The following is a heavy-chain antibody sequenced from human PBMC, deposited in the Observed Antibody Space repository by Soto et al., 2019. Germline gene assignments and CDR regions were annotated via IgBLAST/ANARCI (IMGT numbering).Heavy chain of an antibody. CDR1: GFTFSSYA. D-gene: IGHD5-18*01. V-gene: IGHV3-30*04. Sequence: GGSLRLSCAASGFTFSSYAMHWVRQAPGKGLEWVAVISYDGSNKYYADSVKGRFTISRDNSKNTLYLQMNSLRAEDTAVYYCARVPGEVDTAMDSFFDYWGQGTLVTVSS. J-gene: IGHJ4*02. CDR3: ARVPGEVDTAMDSFFDY. CDR2: ISYDGSNK.